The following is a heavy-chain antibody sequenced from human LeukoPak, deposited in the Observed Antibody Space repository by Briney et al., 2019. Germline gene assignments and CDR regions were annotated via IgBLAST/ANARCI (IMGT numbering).Heavy chain of an antibody. CDR3: ARGWSGSYLDY. CDR2: IIPILGIA. J-gene: IGHJ4*02. Sequence: SVKVSCKASGGTFSSYTISWVRQAPGPGLERMGRIIPILGIANYAQKFQGRVTITAGKSTSTAYMELSSLRSEDTAVYYCARGWSGSYLDYWGQGTLVTVSS. V-gene: IGHV1-69*02. D-gene: IGHD3-3*01. CDR1: GGTFSSYT.